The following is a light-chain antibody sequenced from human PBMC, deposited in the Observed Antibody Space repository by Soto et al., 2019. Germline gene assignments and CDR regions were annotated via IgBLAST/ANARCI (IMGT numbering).Light chain of an antibody. CDR3: QQYNNWPWT. Sequence: EIVMTQSPATLSVSPGEIATLSCRASQSGCSNLACYQQTPGQATRLLIYGASTRATGIHARFSGSGSVTEFTLTISSLQSEDFTIYYCQQYNNWPWTFGQGTKVELQ. J-gene: IGKJ1*01. V-gene: IGKV3-15*01. CDR1: QSGCSN. CDR2: GAS.